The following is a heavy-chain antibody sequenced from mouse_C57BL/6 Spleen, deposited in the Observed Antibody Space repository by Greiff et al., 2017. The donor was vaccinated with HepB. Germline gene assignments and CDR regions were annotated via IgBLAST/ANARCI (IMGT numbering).Heavy chain of an antibody. J-gene: IGHJ2*01. V-gene: IGHV1-82*01. Sequence: QVQLQQSGPELVKPGASVKISCKASGYAFSSSWMNWVKQRPGKGLEWIGRIYPGDGDTNYNGKFKGKATLTADKSSSTAYMQLSSLTSEDSAVYFCARGEYYFDYWSQGTTLTVSS. CDR2: IYPGDGDT. CDR1: GYAFSSSW. CDR3: ARGEYYFDY.